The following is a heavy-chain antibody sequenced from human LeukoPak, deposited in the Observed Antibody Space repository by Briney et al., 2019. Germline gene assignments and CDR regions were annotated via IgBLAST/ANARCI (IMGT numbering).Heavy chain of an antibody. D-gene: IGHD4-17*01. CDR3: ARDEDYGDYEYLDL. J-gene: IGHJ2*01. CDR1: GFTFSSYS. Sequence: PGGSLRLSCAASGFTFSSYSMNWVRQAPGKGLEWVSYISSSSYYIYYAASVKGRFTISRDNAKNSLYLQMNSLRAEDTAVYYCARDEDYGDYEYLDLWGRGTLVTVPS. CDR2: ISSSSYYI. V-gene: IGHV3-21*01.